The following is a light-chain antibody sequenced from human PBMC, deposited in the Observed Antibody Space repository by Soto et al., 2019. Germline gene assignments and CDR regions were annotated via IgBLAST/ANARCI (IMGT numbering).Light chain of an antibody. V-gene: IGKV3-20*01. CDR1: QTVRTNY. CDR3: QQYSDSPLT. CDR2: VAS. J-gene: IGKJ4*01. Sequence: EIVLTQSPGTLSLSPGERATLSCRASQTVRTNYLAWFEHKPGQAPRLLIYVASNRATGIPDRFSGSASGTGFTLTINRLEPEDFAVYFCQQYSDSPLTFGGGTKVEIK.